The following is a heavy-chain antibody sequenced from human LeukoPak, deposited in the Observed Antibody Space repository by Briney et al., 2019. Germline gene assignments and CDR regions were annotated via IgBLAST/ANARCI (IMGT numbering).Heavy chain of an antibody. D-gene: IGHD3-22*01. Sequence: SQTLSLTCAVSGGSISSGGYYWSWIRQPPGKGLEWIGEINHSGSTNYNPSLKSRVTISVDTSKNQFSLKLSSVTAADTAVYYCARRGGMIVVTTNFDYWGQGTLVTVSS. V-gene: IGHV4-30-2*01. CDR2: INHSGST. J-gene: IGHJ4*02. CDR1: GGSISSGGYY. CDR3: ARRGGMIVVTTNFDY.